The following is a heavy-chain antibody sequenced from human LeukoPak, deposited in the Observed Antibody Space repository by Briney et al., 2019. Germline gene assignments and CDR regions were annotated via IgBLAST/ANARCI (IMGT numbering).Heavy chain of an antibody. CDR3: ARNSGWYGIS. Sequence: PGGSLRLSCMVSGFTLSSYEMSWIRQAPGKGLEWVSSIEYGESTTHCADSVRGRFTISRDNYKNTLYLQLTSLSDDDTAVYFCARNSGWYGISWGQGTLVIVSS. J-gene: IGHJ4*02. CDR2: IEYGESTT. CDR1: GFTLSSYE. D-gene: IGHD6-19*01. V-gene: IGHV3-23*01.